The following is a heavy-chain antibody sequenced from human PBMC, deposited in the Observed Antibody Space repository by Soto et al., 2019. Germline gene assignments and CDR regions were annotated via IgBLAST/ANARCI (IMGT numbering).Heavy chain of an antibody. CDR2: ISSSSSYI. D-gene: IGHD5-18*01. CDR3: ARAPTWIQLWLYDY. J-gene: IGHJ4*02. CDR1: GFTFSSYS. Sequence: GSLRLSCAASGFTFSSYSMNWVRQAPGKGLEWVSSISSSSSYIYYADSVKGRFTISRDNAKNSLYLQMNSLRAEDTAVYYCARAPTWIQLWLYDYWGQGTLVTVSS. V-gene: IGHV3-21*01.